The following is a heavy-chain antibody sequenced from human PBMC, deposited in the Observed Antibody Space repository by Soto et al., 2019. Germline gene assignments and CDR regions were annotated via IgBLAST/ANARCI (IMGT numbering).Heavy chain of an antibody. CDR1: GGSISSYY. CDR3: ARDHIAVAASDYYYYGMDV. CDR2: IYYSGST. Sequence: SETLSVTCTVSGGSISSYYWSWIRQPPGKGLEWIGYIYYSGSTNYNPSLKSRVTISVDTSKNQFSLKLSSVTAADTAVYYCARDHIAVAASDYYYYGMDVWGQGTTVTVSS. J-gene: IGHJ6*02. V-gene: IGHV4-59*01. D-gene: IGHD6-19*01.